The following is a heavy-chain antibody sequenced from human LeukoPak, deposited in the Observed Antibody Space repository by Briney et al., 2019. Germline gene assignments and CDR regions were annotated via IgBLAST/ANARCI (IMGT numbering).Heavy chain of an antibody. CDR2: IYHSGGT. CDR3: ARWGTEDGDYPKY. V-gene: IGHV4-59*01. CDR1: GGSISSYY. Sequence: SETLSLTCIVSGGSISSYYWSWIRQPPGKGLEWIAYIYHSGGTSYNPSLKSRVTMSIDTSKNQFSLKLSSVTAADTAVYYCARWGTEDGDYPKYWGQGTLVTVSS. D-gene: IGHD4-17*01. J-gene: IGHJ4*02.